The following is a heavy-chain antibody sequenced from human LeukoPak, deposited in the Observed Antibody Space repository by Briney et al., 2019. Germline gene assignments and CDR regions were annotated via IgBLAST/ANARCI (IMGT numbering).Heavy chain of an antibody. Sequence: GGSLRLSCAASGFTFDDYAMHWVRQGPGKGLEWVSGISWNSGSIGYADSVKGRFTTSRDNAKNSLYLQMNSLRAEDTALYYCAQAPLSGLFDPIANWGQGILVTVSS. CDR3: AQAPLSGLFDPIAN. CDR2: ISWNSGSI. D-gene: IGHD2-15*01. CDR1: GFTFDDYA. J-gene: IGHJ4*02. V-gene: IGHV3-9*01.